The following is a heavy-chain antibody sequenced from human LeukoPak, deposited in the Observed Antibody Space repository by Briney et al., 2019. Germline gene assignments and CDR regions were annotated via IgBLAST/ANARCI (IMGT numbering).Heavy chain of an antibody. D-gene: IGHD3-3*01. CDR1: GGSFSGYY. CDR2: INHSGST. V-gene: IGHV4-34*01. CDR3: ARGGRYDFWSGYQRHYYYGMDV. J-gene: IGHJ6*02. Sequence: PSETLSLTCAVYGGSFSGYYWSWIRQPPGKGLEWIGEINHSGSTNYNPSLKSRVTISVDTCKNQFSLKLSSVTAADTAVYYCARGGRYDFWSGYQRHYYYGMDVWGQGTTVTVSS.